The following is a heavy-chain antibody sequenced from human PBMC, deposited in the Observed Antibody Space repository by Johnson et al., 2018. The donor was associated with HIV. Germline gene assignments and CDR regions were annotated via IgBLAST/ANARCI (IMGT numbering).Heavy chain of an antibody. CDR3: ATLNGHAFDI. CDR2: IKQGGSEK. J-gene: IGHJ3*02. Sequence: VQLVESGGGVVQPGGSLKVSCAASGFTFSGSAMHWVRQASGKGLEWVANIKQGGSEKYFVDSLKGRFIISRDNAKNSLYLQMNSLRAEDTAVYYCATLNGHAFDIWGQGTMVTVSS. V-gene: IGHV3-7*05. CDR1: GFTFSGSA.